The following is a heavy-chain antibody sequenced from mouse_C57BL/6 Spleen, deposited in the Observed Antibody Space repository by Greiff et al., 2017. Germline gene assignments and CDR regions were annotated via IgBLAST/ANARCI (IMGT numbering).Heavy chain of an antibody. J-gene: IGHJ1*03. CDR2: IYPGNGDT. V-gene: IGHV1-12*01. CDR3: ARSLYGSSFCYFDV. D-gene: IGHD1-1*01. CDR1: GYTFTSYN. Sequence: QVQLQQPGAELVKPGASVKMSCKASGYTFTSYNMHWVKQTPRQGLEWIGAIYPGNGDTSYNQKFKGKATLTVDKSSSTAYMQLSSLTSEDSAVYFCARSLYGSSFCYFDVWGTGTTVTVSS.